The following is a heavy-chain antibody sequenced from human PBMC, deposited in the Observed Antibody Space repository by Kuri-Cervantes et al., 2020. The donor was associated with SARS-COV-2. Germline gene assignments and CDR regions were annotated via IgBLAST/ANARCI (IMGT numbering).Heavy chain of an antibody. D-gene: IGHD2-21*02. V-gene: IGHV3-21*01. CDR3: ARPLAYCGGDCYSREAYYYYYGMDV. CDR2: ISSSSSYI. CDR1: GFTFSSYS. J-gene: IGHJ6*02. Sequence: GGSLRLSCAASGFTFSSYSMNWVRQAPGKGLEWVSSISSSSSYIYYADSVKGRFTISRDNAKNSLYLQMNSLRAEDTAVYYCARPLAYCGGDCYSREAYYYYYGMDVWGQGTLVTVSS.